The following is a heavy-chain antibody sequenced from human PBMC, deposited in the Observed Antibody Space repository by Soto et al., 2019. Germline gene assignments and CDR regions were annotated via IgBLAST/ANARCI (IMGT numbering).Heavy chain of an antibody. CDR1: GFTFSTYA. CDR3: ARENYYGGHEIGSLDL. Sequence: QVQLVESGGGVVQPGRSLRLSCTASGFTFSTYAMQWVRQAPGKGLEWVAVVSSEGGTQFYADSVKGRFTISRDNSKNSLYLQMSSLTTEDAAIYYCARENYYGGHEIGSLDLWGRGTLVSVSS. CDR2: VSSEGGTQ. J-gene: IGHJ2*01. D-gene: IGHD5-12*01. V-gene: IGHV3-30-3*01.